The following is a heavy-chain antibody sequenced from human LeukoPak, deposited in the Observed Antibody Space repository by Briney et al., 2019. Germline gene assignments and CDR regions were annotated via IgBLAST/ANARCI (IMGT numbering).Heavy chain of an antibody. CDR1: GGSISSYY. Sequence: SETLSLTCTVSGGSISSYYWSWIRQPPGKGLEWIGHIYYSGNTNYNPSLKSRVTISVDTSKNQFSLELSSVTAADTAVYHCARGDRSGPWDYWGQGTLVTVSS. J-gene: IGHJ4*02. CDR2: IYYSGNT. D-gene: IGHD3-22*01. V-gene: IGHV4-59*01. CDR3: ARGDRSGPWDY.